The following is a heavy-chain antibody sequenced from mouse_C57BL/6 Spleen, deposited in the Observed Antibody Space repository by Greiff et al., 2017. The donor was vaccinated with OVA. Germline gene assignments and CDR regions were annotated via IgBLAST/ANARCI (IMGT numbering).Heavy chain of an antibody. CDR1: GFTFSDYY. J-gene: IGHJ2*01. CDR2: INYDGSST. Sequence: EVKLVESEGGLVQPGSSMKLSCTASGFTFSDYYMAWVRQVPEKGLEWVANINYDGSSTYYLDSLKSRFIISRDNAKNILYLQMSSLKSEDTATYYCARDRDYGSSYFDYWGQGTTLTVSS. CDR3: ARDRDYGSSYFDY. D-gene: IGHD1-1*01. V-gene: IGHV5-16*01.